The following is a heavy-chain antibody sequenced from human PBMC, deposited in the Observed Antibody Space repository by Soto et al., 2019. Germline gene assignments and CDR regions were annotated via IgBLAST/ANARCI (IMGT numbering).Heavy chain of an antibody. CDR1: GGTFSSYT. J-gene: IGHJ5*02. CDR2: IIPILGIA. CDR3: ARDGKYDSSGNYWFDP. Sequence: QVQLVQSGAEVKKPGSSVKVSCKASGGTFSSYTISWVRQAPGQGLEWMGRIIPILGIANYAQKFQGRVTLTADKSTSTAYMELSSLRSEDTAVYYCARDGKYDSSGNYWFDPWGQGTLVTVSS. D-gene: IGHD3-22*01. V-gene: IGHV1-69*08.